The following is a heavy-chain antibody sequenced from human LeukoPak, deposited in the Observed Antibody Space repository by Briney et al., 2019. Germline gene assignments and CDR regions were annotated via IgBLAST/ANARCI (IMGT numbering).Heavy chain of an antibody. Sequence: GGSLRLSCAASGFTFSSYSMNWVRQAPGKGLEWVSYISSSSSTIYYADSVKGRFTISRDNAKNSLYLQMNSLRAEDTAVYYCARGGYYYVPLRYFDYWGQGALVTVSS. CDR2: ISSSSSTI. V-gene: IGHV3-48*01. CDR1: GFTFSSYS. D-gene: IGHD3-10*02. J-gene: IGHJ4*02. CDR3: ARGGYYYVPLRYFDY.